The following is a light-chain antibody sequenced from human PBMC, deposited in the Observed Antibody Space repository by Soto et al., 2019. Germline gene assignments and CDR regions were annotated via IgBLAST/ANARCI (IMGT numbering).Light chain of an antibody. CDR1: QSVSTK. CDR3: HQYNNWRT. V-gene: IGKV3-15*01. Sequence: EVVLTQSPATLSVSPGERATLSCRASQSVSTKLAWYQQRPGQAPRLLIYDASARATGIPARFSGSGAGTEFNLTISSLLSEDFALYYCHQYNNWRTFGQGTRLEIK. CDR2: DAS. J-gene: IGKJ5*01.